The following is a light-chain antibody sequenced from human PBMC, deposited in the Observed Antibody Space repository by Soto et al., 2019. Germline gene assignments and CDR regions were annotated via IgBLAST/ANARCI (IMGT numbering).Light chain of an antibody. J-gene: IGKJ5*01. CDR2: ATS. V-gene: IGKV1-39*01. CDR3: QQANSFPIT. Sequence: DIQMTQSPSSLSSSVGDRVTITCRASQSIRNYLNWYQQKPGRAPKLLIYATSDLQSGVPPRFSGSGSGTDFTLTISSLQPEDFATYFCQQANSFPITFGQGTRLEIK. CDR1: QSIRNY.